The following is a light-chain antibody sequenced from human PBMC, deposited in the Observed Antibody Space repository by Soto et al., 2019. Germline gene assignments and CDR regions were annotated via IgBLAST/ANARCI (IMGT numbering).Light chain of an antibody. Sequence: VVLTQSPGTLSLSPGQRATLSCRASQVLSSNYFAWYQQRPGQAPSLLIYDVFSRATGIPDRFSGRGSGSDFALTISRLEPEESGVYYCQQYFSSELTFGGGTKVELK. J-gene: IGKJ4*01. CDR2: DVF. CDR3: QQYFSSELT. V-gene: IGKV3-20*01. CDR1: QVLSSNY.